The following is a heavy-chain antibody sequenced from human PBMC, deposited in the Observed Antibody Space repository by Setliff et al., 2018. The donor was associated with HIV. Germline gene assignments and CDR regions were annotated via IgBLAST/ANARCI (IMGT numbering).Heavy chain of an antibody. V-gene: IGHV1-69*02. CDR2: IIPILGVA. D-gene: IGHD3-3*01. CDR1: RSTVNSHT. Sequence: SVKVSCKASRSTVNSHTINWVRQAPGQGLDWMGRIIPILGVANYAQRFQGKVTITADKSTSTAYMELTSLRFDDTAMYYCVRGVQSPPHYSYYYMDVWGEGTMVTVS. CDR3: VRGVQSPPHYSYYYMDV. J-gene: IGHJ6*03.